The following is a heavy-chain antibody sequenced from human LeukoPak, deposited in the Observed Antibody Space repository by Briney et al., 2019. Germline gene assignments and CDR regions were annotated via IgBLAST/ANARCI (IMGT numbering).Heavy chain of an antibody. V-gene: IGHV5-51*01. CDR3: AVVRYSGYEFDY. D-gene: IGHD5-12*01. J-gene: IGHJ4*02. CDR2: IYPSDSDT. Sequence: GESLKISCKGSGYTFTINWIGWVRQMPGKGLEWLGIIYPSDSDTRYSPSFQGQVTISADKSISTAYLQWSSLKASDTAMYYCAVVRYSGYEFDYWGQGTLVTVSS. CDR1: GYTFTINW.